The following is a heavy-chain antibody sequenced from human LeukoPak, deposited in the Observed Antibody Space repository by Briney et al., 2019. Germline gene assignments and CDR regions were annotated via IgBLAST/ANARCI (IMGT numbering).Heavy chain of an antibody. CDR2: ISAYNGNT. Sequence: ASVKLSCKASGYTFNIYGINWVRQAPGQGREGMGWISAYNGNTNYAQNFQGRITLTTDTSTSMAYMELTGLRSDDTAVYYCARDGRQWVPLNWFDPWGQGTLVTVSS. CDR3: ARDGRQWVPLNWFDP. CDR1: GYTFNIYG. D-gene: IGHD6-19*01. V-gene: IGHV1-18*04. J-gene: IGHJ5*02.